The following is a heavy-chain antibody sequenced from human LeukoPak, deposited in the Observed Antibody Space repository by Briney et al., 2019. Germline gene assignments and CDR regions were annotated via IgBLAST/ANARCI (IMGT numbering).Heavy chain of an antibody. Sequence: PSETLSLTCGVSGGSITSTNYWSWVRQPPGKGLEWIGYIHYSGRTNYSPSLKSRVTISVDTSKNQFSLKVISVTAADTAVYYCARGGFLDPFDPWGQGTLVTVSS. CDR1: GGSITSTNY. V-gene: IGHV4-59*01. CDR3: ARGGFLDPFDP. D-gene: IGHD1-1*01. J-gene: IGHJ5*02. CDR2: IHYSGRT.